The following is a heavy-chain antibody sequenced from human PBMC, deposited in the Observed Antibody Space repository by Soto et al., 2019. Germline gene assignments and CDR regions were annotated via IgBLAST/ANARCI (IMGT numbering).Heavy chain of an antibody. V-gene: IGHV1-69*06. Sequence: GASVKVSCKASGGTFSSYAISWVRQAPGQGLEWMGGIIPIFGTANYAQKFQGRVTITADKSTSTAYMELSSLRSEDTAVYYCARDRVYYYYDSSGYYGSAFDIWGQGTMVTVS. CDR3: ARDRVYYYYDSSGYYGSAFDI. D-gene: IGHD3-22*01. CDR2: IIPIFGTA. CDR1: GGTFSSYA. J-gene: IGHJ3*02.